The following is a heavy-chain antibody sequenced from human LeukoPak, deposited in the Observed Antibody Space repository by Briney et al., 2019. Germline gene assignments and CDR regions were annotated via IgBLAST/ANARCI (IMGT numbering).Heavy chain of an antibody. CDR1: GGSISSSSYY. Sequence: SETLSLTCTVSGGSISSSSYYWGWIRQPPGKGLEWIGSIYYSGSTSYNPSLKSRVTISVDTSKNQFSLKLSSVTAADTAVYYCASIGAFDIWGQGTMVTVSS. V-gene: IGHV4-39*01. CDR2: IYYSGST. CDR3: ASIGAFDI. J-gene: IGHJ3*02. D-gene: IGHD2-15*01.